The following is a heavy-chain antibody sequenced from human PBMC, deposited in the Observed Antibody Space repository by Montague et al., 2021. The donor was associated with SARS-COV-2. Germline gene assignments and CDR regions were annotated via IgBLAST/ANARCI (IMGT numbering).Heavy chain of an antibody. CDR2: IYSSGTT. CDR3: ASDCKNSYALDV. CDR1: GDSIGTTSYY. D-gene: IGHD2/OR15-2a*01. J-gene: IGHJ6*02. Sequence: SETLSLTCTVSGDSIGTTSYYCCWIRQPPGKGLGLIVSIYSSGTTYYNPSLRSRVTISVQTSKNQFSLTVSSVTAADTAIYYCASDCKNSYALDVWGQGTTVTVSS. V-gene: IGHV4-39*07.